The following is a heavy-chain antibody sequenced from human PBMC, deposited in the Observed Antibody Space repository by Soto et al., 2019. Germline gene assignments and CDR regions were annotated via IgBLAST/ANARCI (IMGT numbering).Heavy chain of an antibody. D-gene: IGHD3-3*01. CDR3: ARGDFSAHRHPNYYYYGMDV. CDR1: GVSISSGDFY. V-gene: IGHV4-30-4*01. J-gene: IGHJ6*02. Sequence: SETLSLTCTVSGVSISSGDFYWSWIRQPPGKGLEWIGYIYHSGSTNYNPSLKSRVTISVDTSKNQCSLKLSSVTAADTAVYYCARGDFSAHRHPNYYYYGMDVWGQGATVTVSS. CDR2: IYHSGST.